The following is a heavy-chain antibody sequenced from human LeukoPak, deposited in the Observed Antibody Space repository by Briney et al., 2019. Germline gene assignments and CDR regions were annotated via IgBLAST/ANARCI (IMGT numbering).Heavy chain of an antibody. D-gene: IGHD5-18*01. CDR3: ARGAYGYVTLDY. CDR2: SSGDNSNT. Sequence: GASVKVSCKASGYTLTSYGISWVRQAPGQGLEGMGWSSGDNSNTNYQQKLQGRVTMTTETSTSTADMELRSLRADDTAVYNCARGAYGYVTLDYWRQGTLVTVSS. V-gene: IGHV1-18*01. J-gene: IGHJ4*02. CDR1: GYTLTSYG.